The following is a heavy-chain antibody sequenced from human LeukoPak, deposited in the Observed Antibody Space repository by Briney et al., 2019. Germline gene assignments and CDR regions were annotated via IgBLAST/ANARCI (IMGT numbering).Heavy chain of an antibody. J-gene: IGHJ4*02. V-gene: IGHV3-43*02. CDR3: VKEPHYYDRSGYF. Sequence: GGSLRLSCAASGFTFDDYAMHWVRQAPGKGLEWVSLIGGDGGSTYYADSVKGRFTISRDDSKNSLFLQMKSLRTDDTALYYCVKEPHYYDRSGYFWGQGTLVTVSS. CDR2: IGGDGGST. D-gene: IGHD3-22*01. CDR1: GFTFDDYA.